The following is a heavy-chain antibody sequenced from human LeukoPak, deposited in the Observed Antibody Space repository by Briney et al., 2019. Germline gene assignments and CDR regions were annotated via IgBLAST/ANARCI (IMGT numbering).Heavy chain of an antibody. CDR3: ARELTVGATIDY. V-gene: IGHV3-66*02. CDR1: GFAFSTYY. J-gene: IGHJ4*02. CDR2: IYGGGNS. Sequence: GGSLRLSCAASGFAFSTYYMSWVRQAPGKGLEWVSGIYGGGNSYYAESVTGRFTISRDNSRNTLHLQMNSLRGEDTAVYYCARELTVGATIDYWGQGTLVTVSS. D-gene: IGHD1-26*01.